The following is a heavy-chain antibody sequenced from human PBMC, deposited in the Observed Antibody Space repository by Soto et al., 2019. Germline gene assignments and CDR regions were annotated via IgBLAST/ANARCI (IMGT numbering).Heavy chain of an antibody. CDR1: GFTVDDYA. CDR2: ISWNSGSI. Sequence: SLSLSCAASGFTVDDYAMHWVRQAPGKGLEWVSGISWNSGSIGYADSVKGRFTISRDNAKNSLYLQMNSLRAEDTALYYCAKDIIGSRSSSSVHLYYCYGMDVWGQGTTVTVSS. CDR3: AKDIIGSRSSSSVHLYYCYGMDV. V-gene: IGHV3-9*01. D-gene: IGHD6-6*01. J-gene: IGHJ6*02.